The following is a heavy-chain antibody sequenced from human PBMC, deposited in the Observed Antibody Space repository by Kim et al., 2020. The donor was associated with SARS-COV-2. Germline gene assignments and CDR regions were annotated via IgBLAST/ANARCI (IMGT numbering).Heavy chain of an antibody. J-gene: IGHJ6*02. CDR2: IIPIFGTA. Sequence: SVKVSCKASGGTFSSYAISWVRQAPGQGLEWMGGIIPIFGTANYAQKFQGRVTITADESTSTAYMELSSLRSEDTAVYYCARERDILTGNYYYGMDVWGQGTTVTVSS. CDR1: GGTFSSYA. V-gene: IGHV1-69*13. CDR3: ARERDILTGNYYYGMDV. D-gene: IGHD3-9*01.